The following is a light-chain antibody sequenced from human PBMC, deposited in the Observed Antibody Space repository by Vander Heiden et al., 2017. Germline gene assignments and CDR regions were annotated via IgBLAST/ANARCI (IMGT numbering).Light chain of an antibody. Sequence: DVVMTQSPLSLTVTLGQPASISCRSRQSLVYSDGNTYLNWFHQRPGQSPRRLISKVSKRDSGVPDRFSGSGSGTDFTLKINRVEAEDVGVYYCRQGTHWPRTFGQGTKVEVK. V-gene: IGKV2-30*01. CDR1: QSLVYSDGNTY. CDR2: KVS. J-gene: IGKJ1*01. CDR3: RQGTHWPRT.